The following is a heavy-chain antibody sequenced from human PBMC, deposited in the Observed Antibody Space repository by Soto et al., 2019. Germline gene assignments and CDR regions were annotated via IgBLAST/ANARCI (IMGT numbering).Heavy chain of an antibody. CDR3: ARDWRGAEGFDP. V-gene: IGHV3-23*01. CDR1: GFTFRSYA. Sequence: GGSQRLSCAASGFTFRSYARSWVRQAPGKGLEWVSAISGSGGSTYYADSVKGRVTMTTETSTTTSYMELRNLTSDDTAVYFCARDWRGAEGFDPWGQGTLVTVSS. D-gene: IGHD3-3*01. J-gene: IGHJ5*02. CDR2: ISGSGGST.